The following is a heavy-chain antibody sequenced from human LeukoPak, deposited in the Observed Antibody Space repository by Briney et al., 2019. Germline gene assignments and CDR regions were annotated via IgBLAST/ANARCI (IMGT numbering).Heavy chain of an antibody. CDR1: GYIFTSYY. D-gene: IGHD2/OR15-2a*01. V-gene: IGHV1-46*01. CDR3: ARHKEVGDYYYFDY. Sequence: ASVKVSCKASGYIFTSYYMHWVRQAPGQGLEWMGIINPSGGSTSYTQKFQGRVTMTRDTSTTTVHMELSSLRSQDTAVYYCARHKEVGDYYYFDYWGQGTLVTVSS. CDR2: INPSGGST. J-gene: IGHJ4*02.